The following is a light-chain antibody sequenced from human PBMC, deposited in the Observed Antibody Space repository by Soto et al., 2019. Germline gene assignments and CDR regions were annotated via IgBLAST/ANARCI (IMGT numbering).Light chain of an antibody. CDR3: SAYRSSSTLYI. CDR1: SSDVGGYKY. J-gene: IGLJ1*01. V-gene: IGLV2-14*01. CDR2: DVS. Sequence: QSVLTQPASVSGSPGHSITISCTGTSSDVGGYKYVSWYQQHPGKAPKLMIYDVSNRPSGVSNRFSGSKSGNTASLTISALQAEDEADYYCSAYRSSSTLYIFGSGTKVSVL.